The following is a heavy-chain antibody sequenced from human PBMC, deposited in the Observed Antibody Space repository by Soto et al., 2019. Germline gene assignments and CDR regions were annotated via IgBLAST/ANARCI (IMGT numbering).Heavy chain of an antibody. D-gene: IGHD3-16*01. V-gene: IGHV4-39*01. J-gene: IGHJ5*02. CDR2: MYYSGTT. CDR1: GGSISSSSYF. Sequence: QLQLQESGPGLVKPSETLSLTCTVSGGSISSSSYFWGWIRQPPGKGLEWIGSMYYSGTTYYNPSLKRRVTIPVDTSKIQYSLKLSSVTAADTAVYYCARHGGRTIRSHNCFDPWGQGTLVTVSS. CDR3: ARHGGRTIRSHNCFDP.